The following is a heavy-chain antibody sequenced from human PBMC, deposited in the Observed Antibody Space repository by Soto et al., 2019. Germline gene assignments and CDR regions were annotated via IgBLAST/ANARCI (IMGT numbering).Heavy chain of an antibody. V-gene: IGHV3-30-3*01. Sequence: QVQLVESGGGVVQPGRSLRLSCAASGFSFSSCAMHWVRQPPGKGLEWVAVITYDGNTIHYADSVKGRFTISRDNSKNTLYLQMNSLRAEDTAVYYRAAELGNSGYDGHDYWGQGTLVTVSS. D-gene: IGHD5-12*01. J-gene: IGHJ4*02. CDR1: GFSFSSCA. CDR2: ITYDGNTI. CDR3: AAELGNSGYDGHDY.